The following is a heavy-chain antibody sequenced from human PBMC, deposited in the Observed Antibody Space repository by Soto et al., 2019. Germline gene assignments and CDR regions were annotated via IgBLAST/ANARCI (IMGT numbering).Heavy chain of an antibody. CDR3: ARDRGDYHFWSGYYWPYYYYGMDV. CDR1: GFTFSSYS. D-gene: IGHD3-3*01. Sequence: PGGSLRLSCAASGFTFSSYSMNWVRQAPGKGLEWVSYISSSSSTIYYADSVKGRFTISRDNAKNSLYLQMNSLRDEDTAVYYCARDRGDYHFWSGYYWPYYYYGMDVWGQGTTVTVSS. CDR2: ISSSSSTI. V-gene: IGHV3-48*02. J-gene: IGHJ6*02.